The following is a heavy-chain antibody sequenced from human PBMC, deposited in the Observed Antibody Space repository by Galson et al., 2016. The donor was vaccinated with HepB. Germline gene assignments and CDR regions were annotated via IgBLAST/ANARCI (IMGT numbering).Heavy chain of an antibody. CDR2: ILPIFRTT. J-gene: IGHJ4*02. V-gene: IGHV1-69*05. D-gene: IGHD6-13*01. Sequence: SVKVSCKASGGTFSNYAISWVRQAPGQGLEWMGGILPIFRTTNYAQKFQGRLIVSRDTFANSAYLDLSSLRSEDTAVYYCAREGWAAAGTFDNWGQGTRVTVSS. CDR3: AREGWAAAGTFDN. CDR1: GGTFSNYA.